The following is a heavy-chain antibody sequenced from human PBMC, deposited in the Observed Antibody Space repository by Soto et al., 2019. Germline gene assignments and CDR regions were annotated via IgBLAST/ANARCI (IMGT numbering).Heavy chain of an antibody. CDR2: ISAYNGNT. D-gene: IGHD6-6*01. J-gene: IGHJ4*02. V-gene: IGHV1-18*04. Sequence: GASVKVSCKASGYTFTSYGISWVRQAPGQGLEWMGWISAYNGNTNYAQKLQGRVTMTTDISTSTAYMELRSLRSDDTAVYYCARAIKGSEYSSSGDYWGQGTLVTVSS. CDR1: GYTFTSYG. CDR3: ARAIKGSEYSSSGDY.